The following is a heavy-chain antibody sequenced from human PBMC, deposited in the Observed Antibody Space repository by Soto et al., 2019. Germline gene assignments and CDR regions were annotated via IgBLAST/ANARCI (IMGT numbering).Heavy chain of an antibody. D-gene: IGHD4-17*01. CDR2: INYSGST. Sequence: SETLSLTCTVSGGSISSYYWSWIRQPPGKGLEWIGYINYSGSTNYNPSLKSRVNKSVDTSKNQFSLKLSTVTAADTAVYYCARGDYVFLGNNWFDPWGQGTLVTVSS. V-gene: IGHV4-59*01. J-gene: IGHJ5*02. CDR1: GGSISSYY. CDR3: ARGDYVFLGNNWFDP.